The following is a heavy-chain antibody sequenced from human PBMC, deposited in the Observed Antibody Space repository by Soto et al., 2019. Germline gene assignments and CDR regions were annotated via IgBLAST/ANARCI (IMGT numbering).Heavy chain of an antibody. D-gene: IGHD5-12*01. V-gene: IGHV4-34*01. CDR1: GGSFSGYY. J-gene: IGHJ4*02. CDR2: INHSGST. CDR3: ARGGGYDSFDF. Sequence: SETLSLTCAVYGGSFSGYYWSWVRQPPGKGLEWIGEINHSGSTNYNPSLKSRLSMSIDTSRNQFSLSLSSMTAADKAVYYCARGGGYDSFDFWGQGIQVTVSS.